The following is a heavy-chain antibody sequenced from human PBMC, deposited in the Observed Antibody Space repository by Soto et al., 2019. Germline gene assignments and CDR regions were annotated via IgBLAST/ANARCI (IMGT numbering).Heavy chain of an antibody. CDR3: ARTSAAGKYYYGMDV. J-gene: IGHJ6*02. V-gene: IGHV5-51*01. CDR2: IYPGDSGT. Sequence: LKISCKGSGYSFTSYWIGWVRQMPGKGLEWMGIIYPGDSGTRYSPSFQGQVTISADKSISTAYLQWSSLKASDTAMYYCARTSAAGKYYYGMDVWGQGTTVTVSS. D-gene: IGHD6-13*01. CDR1: GYSFTSYW.